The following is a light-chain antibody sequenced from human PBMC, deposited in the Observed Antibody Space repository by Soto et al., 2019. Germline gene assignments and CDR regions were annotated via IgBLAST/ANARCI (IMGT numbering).Light chain of an antibody. J-gene: IGKJ1*01. CDR3: QQSNNWPPWT. V-gene: IGKV3D-15*01. CDR2: GAS. CDR1: QSVSSN. Sequence: EIVMTQSPATLSVSPGERATLSCRASQSVSSNLAWYQQKPGQAPRLLIYGASTRATGIPARFSGSGSGTEFTLTISSLQSEDFAVYYCQQSNNWPPWTFGHGTKVDIK.